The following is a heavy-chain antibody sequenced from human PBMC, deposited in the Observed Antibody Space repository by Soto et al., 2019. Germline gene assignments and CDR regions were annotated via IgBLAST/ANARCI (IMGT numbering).Heavy chain of an antibody. Sequence: PSETLSLTCTVSGSSISSSSFHWGWIRQPPGKGLEWIGSIYYSGSTYYNPSLKSRVTISVDTSKNQFSLKLSSVTAADTAVYYCARLLDYWGQGTLVTVSS. CDR3: ARLLDY. J-gene: IGHJ4*02. CDR1: GSSISSSSFH. V-gene: IGHV4-39*07. CDR2: IYYSGST.